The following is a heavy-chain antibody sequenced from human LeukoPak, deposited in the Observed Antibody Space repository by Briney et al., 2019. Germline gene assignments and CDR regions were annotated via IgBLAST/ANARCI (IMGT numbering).Heavy chain of an antibody. Sequence: SETLSLTCTVSGGSISSYYWSWIRQPPGKGLEWIGYIYYSGSTNCNPSLKSRVTISVDTSKNQFSLKLSSVTAADTAVYYCAREKVCSGGSCYSAESAFDIWGQGTMVTVSS. J-gene: IGHJ3*02. CDR1: GGSISSYY. V-gene: IGHV4-59*01. CDR3: AREKVCSGGSCYSAESAFDI. CDR2: IYYSGST. D-gene: IGHD2-15*01.